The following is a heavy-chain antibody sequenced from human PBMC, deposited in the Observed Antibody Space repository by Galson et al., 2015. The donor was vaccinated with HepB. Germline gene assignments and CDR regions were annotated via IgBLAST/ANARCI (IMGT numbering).Heavy chain of an antibody. Sequence: SLRLSCAASGFTFTNAWMNWVRQAPGKGLEWVGRIKSKIDGGTTDYAAPVKGRFTISRDDSKNTLYLQMNSLKTEDTAVYYCTTDPGVTIFGGEPGAYWGQGTLVTVSS. V-gene: IGHV3-15*01. CDR1: GFTFTNAW. CDR3: TTDPGVTIFGGEPGAY. D-gene: IGHD3-3*01. CDR2: IKSKIDGGTT. J-gene: IGHJ4*02.